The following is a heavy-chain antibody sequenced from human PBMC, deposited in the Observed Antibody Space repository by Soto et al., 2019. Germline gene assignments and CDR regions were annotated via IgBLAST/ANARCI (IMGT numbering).Heavy chain of an antibody. J-gene: IGHJ4*02. Sequence: EVQLVESGGGLVQPGRSLRLSCAASGFTFDDYAMHWVRQAPGQGLEWVSGIRWNSGSIGYADSVKGRFTISRDNAKNSLYLQMNSLRAEDTALYYCAKTGYSSCWYNDDNFDYWGQGTLVTVSS. CDR2: IRWNSGSI. CDR1: GFTFDDYA. CDR3: AKTGYSSCWYNDDNFDY. D-gene: IGHD6-19*01. V-gene: IGHV3-9*01.